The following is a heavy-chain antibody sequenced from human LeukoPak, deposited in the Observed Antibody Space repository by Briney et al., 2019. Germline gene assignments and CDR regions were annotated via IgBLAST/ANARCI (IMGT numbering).Heavy chain of an antibody. CDR2: IIPIFGTA. CDR3: ARDQGEKYQLLSG. D-gene: IGHD2-2*01. V-gene: IGHV1-69*06. J-gene: IGHJ4*02. Sequence: SVRVSCKASGGTFSSYAISWVRQAPGQGLEWMGRIIPIFGTANYAQKFQGRVTITADKSTSTAYMELSSLRSEDTAVYYCARDQGEKYQLLSGWGQGTLVTVSS. CDR1: GGTFSSYA.